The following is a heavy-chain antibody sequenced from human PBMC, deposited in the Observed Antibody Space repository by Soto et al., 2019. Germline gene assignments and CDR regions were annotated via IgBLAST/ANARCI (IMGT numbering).Heavy chain of an antibody. D-gene: IGHD6-19*01. CDR3: ARVSSGWYYNYFDY. CDR2: INHSGST. J-gene: IGHJ4*02. V-gene: IGHV4-34*01. CDR1: GGSFSGYY. Sequence: QVQLQQWGAGLLKPSETLSLTCAVYGGSFSGYYWSWIRQPPGRGLEWIGEINHSGSTNYNPSLKRRVTISVDTSKNQFSLKLSSVTAADTAVYYCARVSSGWYYNYFDYWGQGTLVTVSS.